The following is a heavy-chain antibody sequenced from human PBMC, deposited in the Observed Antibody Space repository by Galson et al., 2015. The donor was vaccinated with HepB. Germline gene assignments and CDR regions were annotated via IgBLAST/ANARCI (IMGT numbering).Heavy chain of an antibody. V-gene: IGHV1-2*02. CDR3: ARDRWLQLSDAFDI. D-gene: IGHD5-24*01. CDR1: GYTFTGYY. Sequence: SVKVSCKASGYTFTGYYMHWVRQAPGQGLEWMGWINPNSGGTNYAQKFQGGVTMTRDTSISTAYMELSRLRSDDTAVYYCARDRWLQLSDAFDIWGQGTMVTVSS. J-gene: IGHJ3*02. CDR2: INPNSGGT.